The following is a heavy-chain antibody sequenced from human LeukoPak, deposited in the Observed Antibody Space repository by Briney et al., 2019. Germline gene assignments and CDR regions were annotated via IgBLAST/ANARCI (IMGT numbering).Heavy chain of an antibody. CDR2: INPNSGGT. D-gene: IGHD3-22*01. CDR1: GYTFTGCY. V-gene: IGHV1-2*02. Sequence: ASVKVSCKASGYTFTGCYMHWVRQAPGQGLEWMGWINPNSGGTNYAQKFQGRVTMTRDTSISTAYMELSRLRSDDTAVYYCARAYYYDSSGSRAFDIWGQGTMVTVSS. J-gene: IGHJ3*02. CDR3: ARAYYYDSSGSRAFDI.